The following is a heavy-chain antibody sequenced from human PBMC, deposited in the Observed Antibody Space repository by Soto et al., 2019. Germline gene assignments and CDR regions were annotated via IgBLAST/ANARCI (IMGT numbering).Heavy chain of an antibody. CDR3: AREAPLYYYGSGSRYYFDY. D-gene: IGHD3-10*01. Sequence: SETLSLTCTVSGDSLSSGGYYRSWIRQHPGKGLEWIGYIYYSGSTYYNPSLKSRVTISVDTSKNQFSLKLSSVTAADTAVYYCAREAPLYYYGSGSRYYFDYWGQGTLVTVSS. CDR2: IYYSGST. CDR1: GDSLSSGGYY. J-gene: IGHJ4*02. V-gene: IGHV4-31*03.